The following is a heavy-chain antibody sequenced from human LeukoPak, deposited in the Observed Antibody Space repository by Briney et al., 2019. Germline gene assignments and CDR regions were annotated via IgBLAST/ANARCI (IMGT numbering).Heavy chain of an antibody. D-gene: IGHD4-17*01. V-gene: IGHV3-21*01. CDR1: GFTFSSYS. CDR3: ARDINSDPTVISDY. Sequence: GGSLRLSCAASGFTFSSYSMNWVRQAPGKGLEWVSSISSSSSYIYYADSVKGRFTISRDNAKNSLYLQMNSLRAEDTAAYYCARDINSDPTVISDYWGQGTLVTVSS. CDR2: ISSSSSYI. J-gene: IGHJ4*02.